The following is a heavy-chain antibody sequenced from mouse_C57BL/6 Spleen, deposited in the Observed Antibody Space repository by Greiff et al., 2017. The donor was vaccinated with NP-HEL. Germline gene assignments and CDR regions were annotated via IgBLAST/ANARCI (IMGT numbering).Heavy chain of an antibody. CDR1: GFTFSDYY. CDR2: ISNGGGST. J-gene: IGHJ4*01. Sequence: DVKLVESGGGLVQPGGSLKLSCAASGFTFSDYYMYWVRQTPEKRLEWVAYISNGGGSTYYPDTVKGRFTISRDNAKNTLYLQMSRLKSEDTAMYYCARPLYYSNYGGYAMDYWGQGTSVTVSS. CDR3: ARPLYYSNYGGYAMDY. V-gene: IGHV5-12*01. D-gene: IGHD2-5*01.